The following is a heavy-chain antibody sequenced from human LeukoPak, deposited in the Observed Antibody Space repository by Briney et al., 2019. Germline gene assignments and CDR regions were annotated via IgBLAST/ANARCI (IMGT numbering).Heavy chain of an antibody. J-gene: IGHJ4*02. Sequence: ASVKVSCKASGYTFTGYYMHWVRQAPGQGLEWMGWINPNSGGTNYAQKLQGRVTMTTDTSTSTAYMELRSLRSDDTAVYYCAREGLRYFDWLPIDYWGQGTLVTVSS. CDR2: INPNSGGT. D-gene: IGHD3-9*01. V-gene: IGHV1-2*02. CDR1: GYTFTGYY. CDR3: AREGLRYFDWLPIDY.